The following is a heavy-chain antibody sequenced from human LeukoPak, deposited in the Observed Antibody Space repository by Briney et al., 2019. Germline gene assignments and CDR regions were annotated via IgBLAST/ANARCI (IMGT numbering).Heavy chain of an antibody. CDR2: IYSGGTR. Sequence: PGGSLRLSCAVSGFTVRSNYISWVRQAPGKGLEWVSVIYSGGTRHYGDSVKDRFTISRDNSKNTVYLQMDSLRVEGAAVYYCARGLMLGFESWGQGTLVTVSS. J-gene: IGHJ5*01. V-gene: IGHV3-66*01. CDR1: GFTVRSNY. D-gene: IGHD2-8*01. CDR3: ARGLMLGFES.